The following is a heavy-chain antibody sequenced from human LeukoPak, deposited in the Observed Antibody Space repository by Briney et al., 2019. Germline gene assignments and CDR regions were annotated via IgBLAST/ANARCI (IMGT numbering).Heavy chain of an antibody. D-gene: IGHD3-9*01. V-gene: IGHV4-59*01. J-gene: IGHJ2*01. Sequence: PSGTLSLTCTVSGGSISSYYWSWIRQPPGKGLEWIGYIYYSGSTNYNPSLKSRVTISVDTSKNQFSLKLSSVTAADTAVYYCARLLRYFDWLPPDWYFDLWGRGTLVAVSS. CDR2: IYYSGST. CDR3: ARLLRYFDWLPPDWYFDL. CDR1: GGSISSYY.